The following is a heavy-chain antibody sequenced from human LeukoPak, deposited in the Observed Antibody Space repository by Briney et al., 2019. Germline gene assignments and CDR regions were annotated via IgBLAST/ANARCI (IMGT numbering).Heavy chain of an antibody. J-gene: IGHJ5*02. CDR3: ASGGTTFLGWFDP. CDR1: GFTFSSYW. D-gene: IGHD3-16*01. CDR2: ISSSSSYI. Sequence: GGSLRLSCAASGFTFSSYWMSWVRQAPGKGLEWVSYISSSSSYIYYADSVKGRFTISRDNAKNSLYLQMNSLRAEDTAVYYCASGGTTFLGWFDPWGQGTLVTVSS. V-gene: IGHV3-21*01.